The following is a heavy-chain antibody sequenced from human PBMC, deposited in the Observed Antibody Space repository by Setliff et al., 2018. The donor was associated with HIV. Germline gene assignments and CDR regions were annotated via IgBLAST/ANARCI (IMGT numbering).Heavy chain of an antibody. V-gene: IGHV4-59*01. CDR1: GASISSYS. D-gene: IGHD5-18*01. CDR2: IHSYGST. CDR3: ARGGYRDGYDH. J-gene: IGHJ4*02. Sequence: SETLSLTCTVSGASISSYSWSWIRQSPGKRLEWIGYIHSYGSTDYNPSLESRVTISVDTSKNQLSLKLRSVAAADTAVYYCARGGYRDGYDHWGQGTLVTVSS.